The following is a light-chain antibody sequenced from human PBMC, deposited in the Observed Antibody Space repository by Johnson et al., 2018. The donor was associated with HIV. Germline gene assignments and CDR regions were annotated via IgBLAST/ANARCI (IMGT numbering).Light chain of an antibody. Sequence: QSVLTQPPSVSAAPVQKVTISCSGSSSNIGNNYVSWYQQLPGTAPKLLIYENNKRPSGIPDRFSGSKSGPSATLGITGLQTGDEADYYCGTWDNSLSTGGVFGTGTKVTVL. CDR3: GTWDNSLSTGGV. CDR1: SSNIGNNY. CDR2: ENN. J-gene: IGLJ1*01. V-gene: IGLV1-51*02.